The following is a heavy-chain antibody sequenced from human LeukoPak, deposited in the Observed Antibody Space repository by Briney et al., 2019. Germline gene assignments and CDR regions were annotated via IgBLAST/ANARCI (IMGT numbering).Heavy chain of an antibody. D-gene: IGHD5-18*01. V-gene: IGHV1-24*01. CDR3: ATGIQIHTQIDY. Sequence: ASVKVSCKVSGYPLTELSMHWVRQAPGKGLEWMGGFDPEDGETIYAQKFQGRVTMTEDTSTDTAYMELSSLRSEDTAVYYCATGIQIHTQIDYWGQGTLVTVSS. CDR2: FDPEDGET. J-gene: IGHJ4*02. CDR1: GYPLTELS.